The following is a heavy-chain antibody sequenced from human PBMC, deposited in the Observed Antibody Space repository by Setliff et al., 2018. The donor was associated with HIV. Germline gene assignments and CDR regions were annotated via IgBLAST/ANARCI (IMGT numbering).Heavy chain of an antibody. J-gene: IGHJ4*02. Sequence: PSETLSLTCTVSSGSINSGSYYWSWIRQSAGKGLEWIGYIYYSGSTNYNPSLKSRVTISVDTSKNQFSLKLTSVTASDTAVYYCARAAAGNTGPFDLWGQGSPVTVSS. CDR3: ARAAAGNTGPFDL. CDR2: IYYSGST. D-gene: IGHD4-17*01. CDR1: SGSINSGSYY. V-gene: IGHV4-61*10.